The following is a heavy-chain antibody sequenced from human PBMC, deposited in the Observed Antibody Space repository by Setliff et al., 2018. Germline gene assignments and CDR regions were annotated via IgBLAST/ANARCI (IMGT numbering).Heavy chain of an antibody. V-gene: IGHV1-46*01. D-gene: IGHD4-17*01. Sequence: ASVKVSCKASGYSFTTYNIHWFRQAPGQGLEWVGIIFPSDGSTAYAEKFQGGVTMTRDTSTRTVYMELSSLRLEDSAVYFCARNYGDGYYVSDYWGQGTLVTV. J-gene: IGHJ4*02. CDR3: ARNYGDGYYVSDY. CDR1: GYSFTTYN. CDR2: IFPSDGST.